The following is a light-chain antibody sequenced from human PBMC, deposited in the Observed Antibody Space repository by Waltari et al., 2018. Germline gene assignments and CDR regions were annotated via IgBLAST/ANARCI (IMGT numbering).Light chain of an antibody. CDR1: KLGDKY. J-gene: IGLJ1*01. Sequence: SSELTQPPSVSVSPGQAVSITCSGKKLGDKYVNWYQQKAGQSPVLVIYEDTKRPSGIPGRLSAANSGNTATLTISETQAMDEADYYCQTWDSSSYVFGTGTTVTVL. CDR2: EDT. CDR3: QTWDSSSYV. V-gene: IGLV3-1*01.